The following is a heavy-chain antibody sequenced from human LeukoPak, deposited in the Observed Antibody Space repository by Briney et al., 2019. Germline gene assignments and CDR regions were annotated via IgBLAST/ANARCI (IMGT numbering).Heavy chain of an antibody. J-gene: IGHJ4*02. CDR1: GFTFSSYS. D-gene: IGHD5-12*01. Sequence: GGSLRLSCAASGFTFSSYSMNWVRQAPGKGLEWVSFISRSSSTIYYADSVKGRFTMSRDNAKNSLYLQVNNLRDEDTALYYCARGSDIVASNFDYWGQGTLVTVSS. CDR3: ARGSDIVASNFDY. V-gene: IGHV3-48*02. CDR2: ISRSSSTI.